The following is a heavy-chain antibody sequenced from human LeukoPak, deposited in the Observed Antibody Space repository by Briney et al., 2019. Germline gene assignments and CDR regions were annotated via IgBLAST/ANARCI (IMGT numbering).Heavy chain of an antibody. J-gene: IGHJ6*02. Sequence: GGSLRLSCAASGFTFSSYSMNWVRQAPGKGLEWVSSISSSSSYIYYADSVKGRFTISRDNAKSSLYLQMNSLRAEDTAVYYCARDWAYYYYGMDVWGQGTTVTVSS. CDR2: ISSSSSYI. CDR3: ARDWAYYYYGMDV. CDR1: GFTFSSYS. D-gene: IGHD7-27*01. V-gene: IGHV3-21*01.